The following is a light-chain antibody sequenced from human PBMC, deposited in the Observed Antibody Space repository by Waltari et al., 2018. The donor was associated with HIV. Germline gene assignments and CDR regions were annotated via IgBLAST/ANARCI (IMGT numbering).Light chain of an antibody. Sequence: SSELTQDPAVSVALGQTVRITCQGDILRTYYASWYQQKPGQAPILVIYGKNNRPSGIPDRFSVSSSGNTASLTITGAQAEDEADYYCNSRDSSGHWVFGGGTKLTVL. CDR1: ILRTYY. J-gene: IGLJ3*02. V-gene: IGLV3-19*01. CDR3: NSRDSSGHWV. CDR2: GKN.